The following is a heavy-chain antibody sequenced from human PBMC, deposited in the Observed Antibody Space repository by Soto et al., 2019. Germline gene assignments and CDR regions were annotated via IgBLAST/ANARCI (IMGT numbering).Heavy chain of an antibody. CDR2: IKQDGSEK. CDR1: GFTFSSYW. J-gene: IGHJ4*02. Sequence: PGGSLRLSCAASGFTFSSYWMSWVRQAPGKGLEWVANIKQDGSEKYYVDSVKGRFTISRDNAKNSLYLQMNSLRAEDTAVYYCARIAVLLWFGELYPDYWGQGTLVTVSS. D-gene: IGHD3-10*01. V-gene: IGHV3-7*01. CDR3: ARIAVLLWFGELYPDY.